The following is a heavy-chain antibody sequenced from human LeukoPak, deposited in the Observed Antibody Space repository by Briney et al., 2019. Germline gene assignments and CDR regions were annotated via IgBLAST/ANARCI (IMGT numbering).Heavy chain of an antibody. J-gene: IGHJ5*02. CDR3: ARSFGTDYDILTGYYPADGWFDP. CDR2: IYYSGST. Sequence: PSETLSLTCTVSGGSISSSSYYWGWVRQPPGKGLEWIGSIYYSGSTYYNPSLKSRVTISVDTSKNQFSLKLSSVTAADTAVYYCARSFGTDYDILTGYYPADGWFDPWGQGTLVTVSS. D-gene: IGHD3-9*01. V-gene: IGHV4-39*01. CDR1: GGSISSSSYY.